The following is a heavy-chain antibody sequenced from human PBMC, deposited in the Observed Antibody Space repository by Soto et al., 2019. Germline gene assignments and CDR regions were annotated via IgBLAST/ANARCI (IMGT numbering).Heavy chain of an antibody. CDR2: ISGSGGST. J-gene: IGHJ4*02. V-gene: IGHV3-23*01. Sequence: LRVSCAASGFTFISDAMSWVRQAPGKGLEWVSAISGSGGSTYYADSVKGRFTISRDNSKNTPYLQMNSLRAEDTAVYYCAKGRITLFGVVSTWGQGTLVSVS. CDR1: GFTFISDA. CDR3: AKGRITLFGVVST. D-gene: IGHD3-3*01.